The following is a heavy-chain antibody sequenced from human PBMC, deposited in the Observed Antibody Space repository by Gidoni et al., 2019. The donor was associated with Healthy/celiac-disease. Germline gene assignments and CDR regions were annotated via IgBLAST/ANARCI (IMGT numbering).Heavy chain of an antibody. D-gene: IGHD3-9*01. Sequence: QVQLQESGPGLVKPSETLSLPCTVSGGSISSSYWSWIRQPAGKGLEWIGRIYTSGSTNYNPSLKRRVTMSVDTSKNQFSLKLSAVTAADTAVYYCARDRADMGNWFDPWGQGTLVTVSS. CDR1: GGSISSSY. CDR2: IYTSGST. CDR3: ARDRADMGNWFDP. J-gene: IGHJ5*02. V-gene: IGHV4-4*07.